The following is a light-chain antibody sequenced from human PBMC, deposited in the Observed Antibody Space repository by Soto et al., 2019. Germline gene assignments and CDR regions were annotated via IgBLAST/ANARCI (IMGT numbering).Light chain of an antibody. J-gene: IGKJ5*01. V-gene: IGKV3-20*01. CDR2: GAS. Sequence: SVLTQSPGTLSLSPGERVILSCRASQPVTSNYLAWYQQRPGQAPRLLIYGASDRATGTPDRFSGSGSGTDFTLTISRLEPEDSAVYYCQQFDDSVTFGQGTRLEIK. CDR3: QQFDDSVT. CDR1: QPVTSNY.